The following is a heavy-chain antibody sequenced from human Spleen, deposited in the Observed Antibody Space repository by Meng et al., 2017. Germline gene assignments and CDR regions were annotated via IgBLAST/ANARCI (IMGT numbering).Heavy chain of an antibody. CDR2: IWYDGSNK. V-gene: IGHV3-33*01. Sequence: GGSLRLSCAASGFPFSSYGMHWVRQAPGKGLEWVAVIWYDGSNKYYADSVKGRFTISRDNSKNPLYLQMNSLRAEDTAVYYCARGGGIAAAGSYYYYYYGMDVWGQGTTVTVSS. D-gene: IGHD6-13*01. CDR3: ARGGGIAAAGSYYYYYYGMDV. CDR1: GFPFSSYG. J-gene: IGHJ6*02.